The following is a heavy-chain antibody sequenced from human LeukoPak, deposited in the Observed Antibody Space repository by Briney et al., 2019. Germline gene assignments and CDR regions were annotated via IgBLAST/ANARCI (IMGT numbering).Heavy chain of an antibody. V-gene: IGHV3-73*01. CDR1: GLTFSVSA. Sequence: GGSLRLSCSASGLTFSVSAVHWVRQASGKGLEWVGRIKTKADNYATAYAASVKGRFTISRDDSTNTAYLQMNSLKTEDTAVYYCTHPAYYYNVDVWGKGTTVTVSS. CDR3: THPAYYYNVDV. J-gene: IGHJ6*04. D-gene: IGHD6-25*01. CDR2: IKTKADNYAT.